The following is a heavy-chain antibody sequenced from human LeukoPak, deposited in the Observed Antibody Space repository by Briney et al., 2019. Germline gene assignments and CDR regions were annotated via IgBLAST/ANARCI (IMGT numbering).Heavy chain of an antibody. Sequence: PGGSLRLSCAASGFTFSNYAMNWVRQAPGKGLKWVSAINGNGGNTYYAASVKGRFTISRDNSKNTLYLQMNSLRAEDTAVYYCAKDRAYGSGSPLFDYWGQGTLVTVSS. V-gene: IGHV3-23*01. CDR1: GFTFSNYA. D-gene: IGHD3-10*01. J-gene: IGHJ4*02. CDR2: INGNGGNT. CDR3: AKDRAYGSGSPLFDY.